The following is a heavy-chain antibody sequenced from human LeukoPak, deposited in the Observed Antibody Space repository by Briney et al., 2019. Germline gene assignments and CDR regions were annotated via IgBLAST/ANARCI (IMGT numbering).Heavy chain of an antibody. D-gene: IGHD3-3*01. CDR3: ARGPNYDFWSGYPGNWFDP. V-gene: IGHV3-53*04. J-gene: IGHJ5*02. CDR2: IYSGGST. CDR1: GFTVSSNY. Sequence: PGGSLRLSCAASGFTVSSNYMSWVRQAPGKGLEWVSVIYSGGSTYYADSVKGRFTISRHNSKNTLYLQMNSLRAEDTAVYYCARGPNYDFWSGYPGNWFDPWGQGTLVTVSS.